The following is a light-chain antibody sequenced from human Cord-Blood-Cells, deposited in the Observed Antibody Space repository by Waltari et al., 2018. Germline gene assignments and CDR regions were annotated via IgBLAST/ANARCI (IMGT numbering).Light chain of an antibody. CDR1: SSNIGSNY. CDR2: RNN. CDR3: AAWDDSLSGPV. V-gene: IGLV1-47*01. J-gene: IGLJ2*01. Sequence: QSVLTQPPSASGTPGQRVTISCSGSSSNIGSNYVYWYQQLPGTAPKLLIYRNNQRPSGVPDRSAGSKSCTSASLAISGLRSEDEADYYCAAWDDSLSGPVFGGGTKLTVL.